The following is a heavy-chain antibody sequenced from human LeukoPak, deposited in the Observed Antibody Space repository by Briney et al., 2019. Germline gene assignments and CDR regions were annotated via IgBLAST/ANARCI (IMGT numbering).Heavy chain of an antibody. Sequence: GGSLRLSCAASGFTFSSYVMSWVRQAPGKGLEWVSAISDSGGSTYYADSVKGRFTISRDNSKNTLYLQMNSLRVEDTAVYYCAKVVAGTSNYWGQGTLVTVSS. V-gene: IGHV3-23*01. D-gene: IGHD6-19*01. CDR2: ISDSGGST. CDR3: AKVVAGTSNY. J-gene: IGHJ4*02. CDR1: GFTFSSYV.